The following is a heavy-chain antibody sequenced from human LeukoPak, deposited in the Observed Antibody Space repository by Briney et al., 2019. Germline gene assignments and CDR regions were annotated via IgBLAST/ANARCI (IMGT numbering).Heavy chain of an antibody. CDR3: AKADAPYCSGGSCYFFDY. D-gene: IGHD2-15*01. J-gene: IGHJ4*02. V-gene: IGHV3-23*01. CDR2: ISGSGGST. CDR1: GFTSSSYA. Sequence: GGSLRLSCAASGFTSSSYAMSWVRQAPGKGLEWVSAISGSGGSTYYADSVKGRFTISRDNSKNTLYLQMNSLRAEDTAVYYCAKADAPYCSGGSCYFFDYWGQGTLVTVSS.